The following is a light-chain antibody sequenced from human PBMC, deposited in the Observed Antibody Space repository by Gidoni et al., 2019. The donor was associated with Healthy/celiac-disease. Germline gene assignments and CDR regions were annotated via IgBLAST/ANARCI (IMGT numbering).Light chain of an antibody. CDR1: QSVSSY. J-gene: IGKJ5*01. Sequence: EILLTPSPATLSLSPGERATLSCRASQSVSSYLAWYQQKPGQAPRLLIYDATNRATGIPARFSGSGSGTDFTLTISSLEPEDFAVYYCQQRSNWITFGQGTRLEIK. CDR3: QQRSNWIT. V-gene: IGKV3-11*01. CDR2: DAT.